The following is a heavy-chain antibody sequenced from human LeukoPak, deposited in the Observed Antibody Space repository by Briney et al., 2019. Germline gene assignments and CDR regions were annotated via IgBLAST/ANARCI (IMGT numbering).Heavy chain of an antibody. CDR3: AKASSPSFLTWYYY. CDR2: ISGSGGST. CDR1: GFTFSSYE. D-gene: IGHD1-14*01. V-gene: IGHV3-23*01. Sequence: GGYLRLSCAASGFTFSSYEMNWVRQAPGKGLEWVSAISGSGGSTYYADSVKGRFTIPRDNSKNTLYLQMNSLRAEVTAVYYCAKASSPSFLTWYYYWGQGTLVTVSS. J-gene: IGHJ4*02.